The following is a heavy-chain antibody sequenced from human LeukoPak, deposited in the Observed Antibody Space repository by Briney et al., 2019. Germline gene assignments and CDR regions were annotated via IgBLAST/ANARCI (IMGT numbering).Heavy chain of an antibody. J-gene: IGHJ4*02. Sequence: GGSLRLSCAASGFTFDDYAMHWVRQAPGKGLEWVSAISGSGGSTYYADSAKGRFTISRDNSKNTLYLQMNSLRAEDTAVYYCAKGFRYPAAEKFDYWGQGTLVTVSS. CDR3: AKGFRYPAAEKFDY. CDR1: GFTFDDYA. V-gene: IGHV3-23*01. D-gene: IGHD2-2*01. CDR2: ISGSGGST.